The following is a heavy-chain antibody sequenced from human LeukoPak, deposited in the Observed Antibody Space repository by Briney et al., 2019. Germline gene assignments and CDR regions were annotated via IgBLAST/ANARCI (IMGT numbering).Heavy chain of an antibody. J-gene: IGHJ6*02. D-gene: IGHD3/OR15-3a*01. CDR3: AREGGLGGLPYYYYGMDV. CDR2: IWYDGSNK. CDR1: GFTFSSYG. Sequence: SGGSLRLSCAASGFTFSSYGMHWVRQAPGKGLEWVAVIWYDGSNKYYADSVKGRFTISRDNSKNTLYLQMNSLRAEDTAVYYCAREGGLGGLPYYYYGMDVWGQGTTVTVSS. V-gene: IGHV3-33*01.